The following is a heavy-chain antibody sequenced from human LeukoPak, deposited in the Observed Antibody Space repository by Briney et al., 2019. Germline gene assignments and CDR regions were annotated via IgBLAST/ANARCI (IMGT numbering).Heavy chain of an antibody. CDR1: GFTFSSYA. CDR2: ISYDGSNK. V-gene: IGHV3-30-3*01. J-gene: IGHJ3*02. Sequence: PGGSLRLSCAASGFTFSSYAMHWVRQAPGKGLEWVAVISYDGSNKYYADSAKGRFTISRDNSKNTLYLQMNSLRAEDTAVYYCARGTRLPHNDILINRRAFDIWGQGTILTVSS. CDR3: ARGTRLPHNDILINRRAFDI. D-gene: IGHD3-9*01.